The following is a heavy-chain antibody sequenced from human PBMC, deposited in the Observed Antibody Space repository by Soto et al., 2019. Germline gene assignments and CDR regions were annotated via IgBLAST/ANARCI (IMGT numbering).Heavy chain of an antibody. CDR3: ARSRVFIGAIVTLLDS. V-gene: IGHV3-23*01. Sequence: EVQLLESGGGLVQPGGSLTLSCATSGFTFSSYAMVWVRQAAEKGLEWVASISNNGDTAYYADSVKGRFTISRGNSENXLYLQINGLRADDTALYFCARSRVFIGAIVTLLDSWGQGTQVTVSS. CDR1: GFTFSSYA. CDR2: ISNNGDTA. J-gene: IGHJ4*02. D-gene: IGHD3-16*02.